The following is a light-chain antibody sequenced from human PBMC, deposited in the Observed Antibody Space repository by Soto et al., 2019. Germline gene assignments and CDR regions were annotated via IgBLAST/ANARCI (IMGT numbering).Light chain of an antibody. CDR3: TSWTTSNTMI. J-gene: IGLJ2*01. V-gene: IGLV2-14*03. Sequence: QSSLTQPASVSGSPGQSITISCTGTSSDIGAYNFFSWYQQHPGKAPKLMLYDVNIRPSGVSNRFSGSKSGNTASLTISGLQAEDEADYYCTSWTTSNTMIFGGGTKLTVL. CDR2: DVN. CDR1: SSDIGAYNF.